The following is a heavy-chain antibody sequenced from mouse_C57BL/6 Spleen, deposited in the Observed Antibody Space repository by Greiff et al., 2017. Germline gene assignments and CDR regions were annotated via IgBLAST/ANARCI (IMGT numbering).Heavy chain of an antibody. V-gene: IGHV1-66*01. D-gene: IGHD1-1*01. J-gene: IGHJ3*01. Sequence: VQLQESGPELVKPGASVKISCKASGYSFTSYYIHWVKQRPGQGLEWIGWIYPGSGNTKYNEKFKGKATLTADTSSSTAYMQLSSLTSEDSAVYYCARGGTTVEEAWFAYWGQGTLVTVSA. CDR1: GYSFTSYY. CDR2: IYPGSGNT. CDR3: ARGGTTVEEAWFAY.